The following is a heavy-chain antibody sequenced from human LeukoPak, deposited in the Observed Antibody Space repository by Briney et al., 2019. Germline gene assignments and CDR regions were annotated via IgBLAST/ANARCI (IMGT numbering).Heavy chain of an antibody. CDR2: INPSSGGT. Sequence: GASVKVSCKASGYTFTGYYMHWVRQAPGQGLEWMGWINPSSGGTNYAQKFQGRVTMTRDTSISTAYMELSRLRSDDTAVYYCARGGKDGYNWVFDYWGQGTLVTVSS. J-gene: IGHJ4*02. D-gene: IGHD5-24*01. V-gene: IGHV1-2*02. CDR3: ARGGKDGYNWVFDY. CDR1: GYTFTGYY.